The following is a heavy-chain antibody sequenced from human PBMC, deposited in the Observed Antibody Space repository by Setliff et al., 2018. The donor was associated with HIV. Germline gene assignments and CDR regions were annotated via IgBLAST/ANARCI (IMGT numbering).Heavy chain of an antibody. V-gene: IGHV4-39*07. CDR2: IYYSGST. CDR3: AITIVGVTTEMY. D-gene: IGHD2-21*02. CDR1: GGSISSSSYY. Sequence: SETLSLTCTVSGGSISSSSYYWGWIRQPPGKGLEWIGSIYYSGSTYYNPSLKSRVTISVDTSKNQFSLKLSSVTAADTAVYYCAITIVGVTTEMYWGQGTLVTVSS. J-gene: IGHJ4*02.